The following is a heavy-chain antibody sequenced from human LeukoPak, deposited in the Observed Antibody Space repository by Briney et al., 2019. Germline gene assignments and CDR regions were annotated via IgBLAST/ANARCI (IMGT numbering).Heavy chain of an antibody. CDR3: AKNKKSTTGTTMYYFDY. D-gene: IGHD1-1*01. CDR2: ISGSGGST. CDR1: GFTFSSYA. J-gene: IGHJ4*02. Sequence: GGSLRLSCAASGFTFSSYAMSWVRQAPGKGLEWVSAISGSGGSTYYADSVKGRFTISRDNSKNTLYLQMNSLRAEDTAVYYCAKNKKSTTGTTMYYFDYWRQGTLVTVSS. V-gene: IGHV3-23*01.